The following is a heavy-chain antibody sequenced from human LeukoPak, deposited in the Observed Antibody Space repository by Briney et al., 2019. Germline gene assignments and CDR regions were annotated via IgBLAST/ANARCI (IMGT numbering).Heavy chain of an antibody. CDR2: INHSGST. D-gene: IGHD6-13*01. Sequence: SETLSLTCAVYSGSFSGYYWSWIRQPPGKGLEWIGEINHSGSTNYNPSLKSRVTISVDTSKNQFSLKLSSVTAADTAVYYCARSLRVSSSDYWGQGTLVTVSS. J-gene: IGHJ4*02. CDR3: ARSLRVSSSDY. V-gene: IGHV4-34*01. CDR1: SGSFSGYY.